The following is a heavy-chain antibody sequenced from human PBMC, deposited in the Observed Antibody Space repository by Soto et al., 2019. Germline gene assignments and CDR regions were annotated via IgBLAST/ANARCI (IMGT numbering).Heavy chain of an antibody. CDR1: GGTFSIYA. CDR2: IIPIFGTA. V-gene: IGHV1-69*13. CDR3: AYRSRLGWFDP. Sequence: SVKVSCKASGGTFSIYAISWVPQAPGQGLEWMGRIIPIFGTANYAQKFQGRVTITADESTSTAYMELSSLRSEDTAVYYCAYRSRLGWFDPWGQGTLVTFSS. J-gene: IGHJ5*02. D-gene: IGHD2-15*01.